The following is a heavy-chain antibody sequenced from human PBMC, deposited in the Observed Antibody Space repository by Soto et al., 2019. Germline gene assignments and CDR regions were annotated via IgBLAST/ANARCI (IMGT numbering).Heavy chain of an antibody. D-gene: IGHD3-22*01. J-gene: IGHJ5*02. CDR3: ARNSGYYDH. V-gene: IGHV4-4*02. Sequence: PSETLSLTCAVSGGSISSSYWWSWVRQPPGKGLEWIGEIYHSGSTKYNPSLKSRVSISVDKSKNQFSLRLSSVTAADTAVYFCARNSGYYDHWGQGTLVTV. CDR1: GGSISSSYW. CDR2: IYHSGST.